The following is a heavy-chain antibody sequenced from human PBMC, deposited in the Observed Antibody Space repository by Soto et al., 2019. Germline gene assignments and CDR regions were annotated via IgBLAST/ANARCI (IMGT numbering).Heavy chain of an antibody. CDR2: IYYSGST. Sequence: SSETLSLTCTVSGGSISSYNWSWIRQPPGKGLEWIGYIYYSGSTNYNPSLKSRVTISVDTSKNQFSLKLSSVTTADTAVYYCARGPTTGGYYYGMDVWGQGTTVTVSS. CDR3: ARGPTTGGYYYGMDV. CDR1: GGSISSYN. D-gene: IGHD1-1*01. J-gene: IGHJ6*02. V-gene: IGHV4-59*01.